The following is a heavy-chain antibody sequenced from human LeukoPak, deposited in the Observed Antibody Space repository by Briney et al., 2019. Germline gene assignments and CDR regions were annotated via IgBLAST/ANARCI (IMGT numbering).Heavy chain of an antibody. J-gene: IGHJ5*02. CDR2: INGDGTRR. Sequence: PWGTLRLSCAASGFTFSSYWMVWVRQAPGKGLVWVSRINGDGTRRGYADSVRGRFTISRDNAKNTVDLQMDSLGPEDTALYYCARDLRPADHWGQGVLVTVSS. CDR3: ARDLRPADH. V-gene: IGHV3-74*01. CDR1: GFTFSSYW.